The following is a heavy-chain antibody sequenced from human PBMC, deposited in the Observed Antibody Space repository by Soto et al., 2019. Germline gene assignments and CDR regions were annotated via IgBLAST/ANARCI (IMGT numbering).Heavy chain of an antibody. V-gene: IGHV3-43*01. CDR1: GFTFDDYT. D-gene: IGHD5-18*01. CDR2: ISWDGGST. J-gene: IGHJ4*02. CDR3: AKDGGYSYGSYYFDY. Sequence: GGSLRLSCAASGFTFDDYTMHWVRQAPGKGLEWVSLISWDGGSTYYADSVKGRFTISRDNSKNSLYLQMNSLRTEDTALYYCAKDGGYSYGSYYFDYWGQGTLVTVSS.